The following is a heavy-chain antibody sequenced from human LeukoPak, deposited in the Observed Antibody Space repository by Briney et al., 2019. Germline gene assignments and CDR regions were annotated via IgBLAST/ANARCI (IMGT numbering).Heavy chain of an antibody. CDR1: GGTFGSYA. V-gene: IGHV1-69*13. J-gene: IGHJ5*02. Sequence: ASVKVSCKASGGTFGSYAISWVRQAPGQGLEWMGGIIPIFGTANYAQKFQGRVTITAYESTSTAYMELSSLRSEDTAVYYCARGSSGWRFDPWGQGTLVTVSS. CDR3: ARGSSGWRFDP. D-gene: IGHD6-19*01. CDR2: IIPIFGTA.